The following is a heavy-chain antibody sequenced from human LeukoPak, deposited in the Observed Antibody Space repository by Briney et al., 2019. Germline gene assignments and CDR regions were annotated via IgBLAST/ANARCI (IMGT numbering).Heavy chain of an antibody. D-gene: IGHD3-3*01. V-gene: IGHV4-61*02. CDR3: ARDHSKYYDFWSGYFTWFDP. Sequence: SETLSLTCTVSGGSISSGSYYWSWLRQPAGKGLEWIGRSYTSGSTNYNPSLKSRVTISVDTSKNQFSLKLSSVTAADTAVYYCARDHSKYYDFWSGYFTWFDPWGQGTLVTVSS. CDR2: SYTSGST. CDR1: GGSISSGSYY. J-gene: IGHJ5*02.